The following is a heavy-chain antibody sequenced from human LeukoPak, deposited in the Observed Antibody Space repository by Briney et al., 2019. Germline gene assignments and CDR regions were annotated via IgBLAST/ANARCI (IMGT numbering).Heavy chain of an antibody. CDR3: ARQRAIYSSSDF. D-gene: IGHD6-6*01. V-gene: IGHV4-59*08. Sequence: SETLSLTCTVSGGSFSNYCWSWIRQPPGKGLEWIGYIYSNGNTNCNPSLMSRVTMSVDTSKNQFSLRIRSVTAADTAIYYCARQRAIYSSSDFWGQGTLVTVSS. CDR2: IYSNGNT. CDR1: GGSFSNYC. J-gene: IGHJ4*02.